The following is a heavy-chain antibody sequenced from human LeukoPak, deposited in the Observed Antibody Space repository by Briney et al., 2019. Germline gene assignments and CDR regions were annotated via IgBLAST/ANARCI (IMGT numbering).Heavy chain of an antibody. V-gene: IGHV4-39*01. CDR1: GGSISSSSYY. CDR3: ARSLGSCFPFEY. J-gene: IGHJ4*02. CDR2: IYYSGST. Sequence: PSETLSLTCTVSGGSISSSSYYWGWIRQPPGKGLEWIGSIYYSGSTYYNPSLKSRVTISVDTSKNQFSLQLNSVTAADTAVYYCARSLGSCFPFEYWGQGTLVTVSS. D-gene: IGHD6-13*01.